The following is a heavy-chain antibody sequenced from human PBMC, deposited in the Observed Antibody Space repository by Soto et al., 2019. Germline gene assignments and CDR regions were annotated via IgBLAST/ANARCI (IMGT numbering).Heavy chain of an antibody. Sequence: QVQLVQSGAEVKRPGASVRVSCKASGYTFTSYGISWVRQAPGQGLEWMGWISAYNGKTNYAQRLQGRVTMTTDTSTSTAHMELRSLRSDDTAVYYCARDSSNWPEYFQHWGQGTLVTVSS. D-gene: IGHD6-13*01. CDR2: ISAYNGKT. CDR1: GYTFTSYG. CDR3: ARDSSNWPEYFQH. J-gene: IGHJ1*01. V-gene: IGHV1-18*01.